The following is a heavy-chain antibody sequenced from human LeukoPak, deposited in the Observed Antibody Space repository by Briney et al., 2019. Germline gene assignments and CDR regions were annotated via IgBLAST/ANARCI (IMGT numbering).Heavy chain of an antibody. V-gene: IGHV4-39*01. CDR2: IYYSGST. Sequence: PSETLSLTCTVSGGSISSTTYYWGWIRQPPGKGLEWIGSIYYSGSTSYNPSLKTRLTISVDTSKNQFSLNLSAVTAADTALYFCARHRGRNGGYVFDYWGQGTLVTVSS. D-gene: IGHD2-8*01. CDR3: ARHRGRNGGYVFDY. J-gene: IGHJ4*02. CDR1: GGSISSTTYY.